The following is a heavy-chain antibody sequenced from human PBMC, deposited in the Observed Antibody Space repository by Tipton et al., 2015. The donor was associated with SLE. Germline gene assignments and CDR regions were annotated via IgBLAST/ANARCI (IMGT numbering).Heavy chain of an antibody. D-gene: IGHD3-10*01. V-gene: IGHV4-61*09. J-gene: IGHJ4*02. CDR2: IYTSGST. CDR3: ARPQIKDGYYFDY. Sequence: TLSLSCTVSGGSISSGSYYWSWIRQPAGKGLEWIGHIYTSGSTYYNPSLKSRVTISVDTSKNQFSLKLSSVTAADTAVYYCARPQIKDGYYFDYWGQGTLVTVSS. CDR1: GGSISSGSYY.